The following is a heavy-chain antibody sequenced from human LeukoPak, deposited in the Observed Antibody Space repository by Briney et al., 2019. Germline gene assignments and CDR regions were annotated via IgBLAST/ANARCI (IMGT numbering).Heavy chain of an antibody. V-gene: IGHV4-39*07. CDR1: GGSISSSSYY. CDR3: ARDARHCSGGICEAPFDY. J-gene: IGHJ4*02. CDR2: IYYSRST. D-gene: IGHD2-15*01. Sequence: SETLSLTCTVSGGSISSSSYYWGWIRQPPGKGLEWIGNIYYSRSTHYSPSLKSRVTISVDTSKNQFSLKLSSVTAADTAVYYCARDARHCSGGICEAPFDYWGQGTLVTVSS.